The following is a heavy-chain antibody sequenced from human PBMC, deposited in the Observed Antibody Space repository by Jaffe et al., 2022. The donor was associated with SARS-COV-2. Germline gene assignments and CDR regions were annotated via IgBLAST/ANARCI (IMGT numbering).Heavy chain of an antibody. J-gene: IGHJ3*02. D-gene: IGHD2-15*01. V-gene: IGHV3-48*02. CDR1: GFTFSSYS. Sequence: EVQLVESGGGLVQPGGSLRLSCAASGFTFSSYSMNWVRQAPGKGLEWVSYISSSSSTIYYADSVKGRFTISRDNAKNSLYLQMNSLRDEDTAVYYCARDALVVVAFDAFDIWGQGTMVTVSS. CDR2: ISSSSSTI. CDR3: ARDALVVVAFDAFDI.